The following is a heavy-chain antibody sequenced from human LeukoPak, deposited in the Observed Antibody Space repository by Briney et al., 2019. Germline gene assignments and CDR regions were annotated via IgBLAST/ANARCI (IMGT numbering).Heavy chain of an antibody. V-gene: IGHV4-59*01. CDR3: ARSAMVSSYYFDY. D-gene: IGHD2-8*01. CDR2: IYYSGST. J-gene: IGHJ4*02. Sequence: PSETLSLTCTVSGGAISSYYWSWIRQPPGKGLEWIGYIYYSGSTNYNPSPKSRVTISVDTSKNQFSLKLSSVTAADTAVYYCARSAMVSSYYFDYWGQGTLVTVSS. CDR1: GGAISSYY.